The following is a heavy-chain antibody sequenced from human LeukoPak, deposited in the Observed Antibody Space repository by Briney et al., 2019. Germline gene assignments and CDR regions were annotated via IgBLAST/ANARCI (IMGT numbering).Heavy chain of an antibody. J-gene: IGHJ3*02. D-gene: IGHD2-21*01. CDR3: ARVMSAFDI. V-gene: IGHV1-18*04. CDR2: ISAYNGNT. CDR1: GYTFTGYY. Sequence: ASVKVSCKASGYTFTGYYMHWVRQAPGQGLEWMGWISAYNGNTNYAQKLQGRVTMTTDTSTSTAYMELRSLRSDDTAVYYCARVMSAFDIWGQGTMVTVSS.